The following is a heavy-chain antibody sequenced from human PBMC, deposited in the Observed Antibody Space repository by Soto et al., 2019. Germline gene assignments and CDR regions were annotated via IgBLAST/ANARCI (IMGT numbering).Heavy chain of an antibody. D-gene: IGHD2-2*01. CDR1: GFTFSSYG. CDR3: ARDLVRDIVVVPAAMGDYYYGMDV. J-gene: IGHJ6*02. CDR2: IWYDGSNK. Sequence: GGSLRLSCAASGFTFSSYGMHWVRQAPGKGLEWVAVIWYDGSNKYYADSVKGRFTISRDNSKNTLYLQMNSLRAEDTAVYYCARDLVRDIVVVPAAMGDYYYGMDVWGQGTTVTV. V-gene: IGHV3-33*01.